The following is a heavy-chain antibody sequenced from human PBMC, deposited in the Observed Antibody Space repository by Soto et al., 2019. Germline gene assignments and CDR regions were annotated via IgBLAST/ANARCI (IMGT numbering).Heavy chain of an antibody. V-gene: IGHV3-33*01. CDR2: IWYDGSNK. CDR3: ARDSSLYY. Sequence: QVQLVESGGGVVQPGRSLRLSCAASGFTFSSYGMHWVRQAPGKGLEWVAVIWYDGSNKYYADSVKGRFTISRDNSKNTLYLQMNSMRAYDTAVYFCARDSSLYYWGQGTLVTVSS. CDR1: GFTFSSYG. J-gene: IGHJ4*02.